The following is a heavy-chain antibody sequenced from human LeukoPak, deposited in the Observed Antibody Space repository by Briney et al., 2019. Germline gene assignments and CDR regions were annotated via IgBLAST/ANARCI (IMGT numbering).Heavy chain of an antibody. V-gene: IGHV3-48*02. J-gene: IGHJ4*02. D-gene: IGHD6-13*01. CDR2: ISSNSRTI. CDR1: GFTFSTYR. CDR3: VRDSRSLFDC. Sequence: PGGSLRLSCAASGFTFSTYRMNWVRQAPGKGLEWISYISSNSRTIYYADSVKGRFTISRDNAKNSLYLQMDSLRDEDTAVYYYVRDSRSLFDCWGQGTLVTVSS.